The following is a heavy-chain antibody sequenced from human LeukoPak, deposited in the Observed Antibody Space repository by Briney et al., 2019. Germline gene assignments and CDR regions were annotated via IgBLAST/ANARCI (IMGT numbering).Heavy chain of an antibody. CDR2: IYYSGST. CDR3: ARQVTGYSSSWYQFDP. J-gene: IGHJ5*02. D-gene: IGHD6-13*01. Sequence: SETLSLTCTVSGGSISSYYWSWIRQPPGKGLEWIGYIYYSGSTNYNPSLKSRVTISVDTSKNQFYLKLSSVTAADTAVYYCARQVTGYSSSWYQFDPWGQGTLVTVSS. CDR1: GGSISSYY. V-gene: IGHV4-59*08.